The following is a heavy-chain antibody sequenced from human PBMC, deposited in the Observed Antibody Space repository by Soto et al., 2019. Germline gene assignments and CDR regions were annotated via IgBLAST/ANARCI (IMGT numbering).Heavy chain of an antibody. J-gene: IGHJ6*02. Sequence: SVKGSCKASGGTFSSYAISWVRQAPGQGLEWMGGIIPIFGTANYAQKFQGGVTITADESTSTAYMELSSLRSEDTAVYYCARGRSTSEYYYYYYGMDVWGQGTTVTVSS. CDR1: GGTFSSYA. V-gene: IGHV1-69*13. CDR3: ARGRSTSEYYYYYYGMDV. CDR2: IIPIFGTA. D-gene: IGHD2-2*01.